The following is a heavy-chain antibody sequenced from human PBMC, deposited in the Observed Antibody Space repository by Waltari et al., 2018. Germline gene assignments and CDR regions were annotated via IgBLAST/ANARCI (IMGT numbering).Heavy chain of an antibody. V-gene: IGHV3-74*01. CDR1: GFTFSNYW. CDR2: ITSDGSST. D-gene: IGHD2-8*01. J-gene: IGHJ4*02. CDR3: RSDDANGPLDY. Sequence: EVQLVESGGGLVQSGGSLRLSCAASGFTFSNYWIHLTRQTPGKGPVWVSHITSDGSSTSYADSVKGRFTISRDNARNILYLQMNSLRAEDTAVYYCRSDDANGPLDYWGQGTLVTVSS.